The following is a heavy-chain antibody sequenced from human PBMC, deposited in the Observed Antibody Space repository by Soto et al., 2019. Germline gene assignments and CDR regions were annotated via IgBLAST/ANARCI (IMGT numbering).Heavy chain of an antibody. J-gene: IGHJ5*02. D-gene: IGHD3-22*01. Sequence: SQTLSLTCAISGDSVSSNSAAWNWIRQSPSRGLEWLGRTYYRSKWYNDYAVSVKSRITINPDTSKNQFSLQLNSVTPEDTAVYYCAREKTEYYYDSSGYYPENWFGPWGQGTLVTVSS. V-gene: IGHV6-1*01. CDR3: AREKTEYYYDSSGYYPENWFGP. CDR2: TYYRSKWYN. CDR1: GDSVSSNSAA.